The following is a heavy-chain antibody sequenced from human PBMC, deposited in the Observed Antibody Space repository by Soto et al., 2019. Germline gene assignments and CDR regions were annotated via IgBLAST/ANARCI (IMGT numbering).Heavy chain of an antibody. CDR2: ISGSGGST. V-gene: IGHV3-23*01. CDR3: ARRGPGTYFDD. D-gene: IGHD6-13*01. CDR1: GFTFSSYA. J-gene: IGHJ4*02. Sequence: EVQLLESGGGLVQPGGSLRLSCAASGFTFSSYAMNWVRQAPGKGLEWVSVISGSGGSTYYADSAKGRFTISRDNCKNTLYLQMNSLRAEDTAVYYCARRGPGTYFDDWGQGTLVTVSS.